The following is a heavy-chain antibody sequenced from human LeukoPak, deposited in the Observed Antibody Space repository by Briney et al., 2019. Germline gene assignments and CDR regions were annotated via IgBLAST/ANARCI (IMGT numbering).Heavy chain of an antibody. D-gene: IGHD2-8*01. CDR2: VSYSGSA. CDR3: LYGNFPDYFDF. CDR1: GGSVTISTYF. J-gene: IGHJ4*02. Sequence: SETLSLTCTVSGGSVTISTYFWAWIRQTPGEGLDWIGSVSYSGSAHYNPSLISRVTMSVDATKNQSFLQLDSVTAADTAVYYFLYGNFPDYFDFWGQGTLVTVSS. V-gene: IGHV4-39*07.